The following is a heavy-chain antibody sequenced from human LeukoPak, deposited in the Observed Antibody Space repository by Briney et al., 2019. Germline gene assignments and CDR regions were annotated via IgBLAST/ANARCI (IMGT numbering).Heavy chain of an antibody. V-gene: IGHV1-18*01. D-gene: IGHD3-10*01. CDR1: GYTFTSYA. J-gene: IGHJ4*02. Sequence: DSVKVSCKASGYTFTSYAISWVRQAPGQGLEWMGWISADNGNTDYAQRFQGRVTMTTDTSTSTAYMELSSLRSEDTAVYYCARAPSGAYYGSGSYIEYWGQGTLVTVSS. CDR3: ARAPSGAYYGSGSYIEY. CDR2: ISADNGNT.